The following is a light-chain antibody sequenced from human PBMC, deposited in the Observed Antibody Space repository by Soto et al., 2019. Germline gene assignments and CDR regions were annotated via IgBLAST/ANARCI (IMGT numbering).Light chain of an antibody. CDR3: QVWDSSSDHVV. CDR2: YNS. CDR1: NIEDKS. V-gene: IGLV3-21*04. J-gene: IGLJ2*01. Sequence: SSVLTQPPSVSVAPGKTARITCGGHNIEDKSVHWYQQKPGQAPVLVIYYNSDRPSRIFERFSGSNSGNTATLTISRVEAGDEADYYCQVWDSSSDHVVFGGGTKVTVL.